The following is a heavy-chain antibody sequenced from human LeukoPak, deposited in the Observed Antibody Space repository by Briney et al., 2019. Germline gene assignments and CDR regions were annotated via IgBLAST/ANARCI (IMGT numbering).Heavy chain of an antibody. CDR3: ARSSAAAVDYFDY. J-gene: IGHJ4*02. V-gene: IGHV1-69*13. D-gene: IGHD6-13*01. CDR1: GGTFSSYA. CDR2: IIPIFGTA. Sequence: SVKVSCKASGGTFSSYAISWVRQAPGQGLEWMGGIIPIFGTANYAQKFQGGVTITADESTSTAYMELSSLRSEDTAVYYCARSSAAAVDYFDYWGQGTLVTVSS.